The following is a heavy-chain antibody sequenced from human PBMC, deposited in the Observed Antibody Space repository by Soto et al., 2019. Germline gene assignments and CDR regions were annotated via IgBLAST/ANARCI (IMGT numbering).Heavy chain of an antibody. V-gene: IGHV4-31*03. Sequence: SETLSLTCPVSGGSISSGGYYWSWIRQHPGKGLEWIGYIYYSGSTYYNPSLKSRVTISVDTSKNQFSLKLSSVTAADTAVYYCARVPTYGDYVYYFDYWGQGTLVTVSS. CDR1: GGSISSGGYY. CDR3: ARVPTYGDYVYYFDY. CDR2: IYYSGST. D-gene: IGHD4-17*01. J-gene: IGHJ4*02.